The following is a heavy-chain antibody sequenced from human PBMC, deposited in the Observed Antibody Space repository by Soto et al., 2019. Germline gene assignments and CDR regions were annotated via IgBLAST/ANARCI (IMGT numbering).Heavy chain of an antibody. Sequence: QVQLVEAGGGVVQPGRSLRLSCADSGFTVSSYGMQWVRQAPGNGLEWVAVISRDGGTKYYADYVKGRFTISKDNSRNTLFLEINSLSGDDMAVYYCTGEVASGYWGQGTLVTVSS. CDR3: TGEVASGY. CDR2: ISRDGGTK. V-gene: IGHV3-30*03. CDR1: GFTVSSYG. J-gene: IGHJ4*02. D-gene: IGHD2-8*02.